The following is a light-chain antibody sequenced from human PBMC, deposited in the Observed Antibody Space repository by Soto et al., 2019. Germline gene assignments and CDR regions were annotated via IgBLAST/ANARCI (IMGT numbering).Light chain of an antibody. V-gene: IGKV1-39*01. J-gene: IGKJ2*01. CDR2: SAS. Sequence: DIQLTQSPSSLSASVGDRVTITCRASQSMSDSLNSYQQKSGQAPKLLIYSASNLESGVPSRFSGGGSGTDFTLTISSLQPEDFGTYFCQQSYSNSYTFGQGTTLEIK. CDR3: QQSYSNSYT. CDR1: QSMSDS.